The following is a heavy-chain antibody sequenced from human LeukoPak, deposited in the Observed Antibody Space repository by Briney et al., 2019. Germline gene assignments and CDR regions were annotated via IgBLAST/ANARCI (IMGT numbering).Heavy chain of an antibody. CDR2: IWYDGSNK. V-gene: IGHV3-33*01. Sequence: GGSLRLSCAASGFTFSSYGMHWVRQAPGKGRVWVAVIWYDGSNKYYADSVKGRFTISRDNSKNTLYLQMNSLRAEDTAVYYCARDGSGYDLMLHLNGWFDPWGQGTLVTVSS. CDR1: GFTFSSYG. D-gene: IGHD5-12*01. J-gene: IGHJ5*02. CDR3: ARDGSGYDLMLHLNGWFDP.